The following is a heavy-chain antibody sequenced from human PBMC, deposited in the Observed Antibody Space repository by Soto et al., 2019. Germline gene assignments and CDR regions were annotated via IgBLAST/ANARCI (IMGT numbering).Heavy chain of an antibody. CDR3: AKGAGYSYGSHFDS. Sequence: HPGGSLRLSCAASGFTFSTYGMHWVRQAPGQGLEWVASISDDGSDEYYADSVKGRFTISRDNSKNTLYLQMNSLRAENTAIYYCAKGAGYSYGSHFDSWGQGTLVTVSS. V-gene: IGHV3-30*18. J-gene: IGHJ4*02. D-gene: IGHD5-18*01. CDR2: ISDDGSDE. CDR1: GFTFSTYG.